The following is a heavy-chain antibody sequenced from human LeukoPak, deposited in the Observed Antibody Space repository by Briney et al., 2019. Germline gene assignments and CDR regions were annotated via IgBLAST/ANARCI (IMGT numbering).Heavy chain of an antibody. CDR2: ISYDGSNK. V-gene: IGHV3-30-3*01. J-gene: IGHJ6*02. CDR3: ARVLTPAHYYGSGSYYNVLYYYYYGMDV. D-gene: IGHD3-10*01. Sequence: GGSLRLSCAASGFTFSSYAMHWVRQAPGKGLEWVAVISYDGSNKYYADSMKGRFTISRDNSKNTLYLQMNSLRAEDTAVYYCARVLTPAHYYGSGSYYNVLYYYYYGMDVWGQGTTVTVSS. CDR1: GFTFSSYA.